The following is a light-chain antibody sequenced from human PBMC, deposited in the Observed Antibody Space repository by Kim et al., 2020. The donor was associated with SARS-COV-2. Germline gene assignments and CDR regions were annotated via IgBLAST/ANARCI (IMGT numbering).Light chain of an antibody. Sequence: IVLTQSPGTLSLSPGEGATLSCRASQSLSSSSCAWYQQSPGQSPGLLIYGAYTRASGIPDMYSGRGSGTDFTLTISRLAPEDFGVYFCEYYGVSRDTLAQGTKVE. CDR3: EYYGVSRDT. V-gene: IGKV3-20*01. CDR2: GAY. J-gene: IGKJ2*01. CDR1: QSLSSSS.